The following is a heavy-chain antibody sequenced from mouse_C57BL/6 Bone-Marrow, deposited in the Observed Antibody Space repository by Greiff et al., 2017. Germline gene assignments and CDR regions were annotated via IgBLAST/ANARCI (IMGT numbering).Heavy chain of an antibody. CDR2: IYPGDGDT. V-gene: IGHV1-82*01. D-gene: IGHD2-1*01. CDR1: GYAFSSSW. Sequence: QVQLQQSGPELVKPGASVKISCKASGYAFSSSWMNWVKQRPGKGLEWIGRIYPGDGDTNYNGKFKGKATLTADKSSSTAYMQLSSLTSEDSAVYFWAGIYYGYFDYWGQGTTLTVSS. CDR3: AGIYYGYFDY. J-gene: IGHJ2*01.